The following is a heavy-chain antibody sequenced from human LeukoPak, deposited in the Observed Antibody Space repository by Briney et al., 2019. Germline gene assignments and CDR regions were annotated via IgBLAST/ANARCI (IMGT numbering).Heavy chain of an antibody. V-gene: IGHV1-2*02. D-gene: IGHD3-9*01. Sequence: ASVKVSCKASVYTFTGYYMHWVRQAPGQGLEWMGWINPNSGGTNYAQKFQGRVTMTRDTSISTAYMELSRLRSDDTAVYYCARGPLRGYDILAGYSEGYFDDWGEGSLVSVSS. CDR3: ARGPLRGYDILAGYSEGYFDD. CDR2: INPNSGGT. CDR1: VYTFTGYY. J-gene: IGHJ4*02.